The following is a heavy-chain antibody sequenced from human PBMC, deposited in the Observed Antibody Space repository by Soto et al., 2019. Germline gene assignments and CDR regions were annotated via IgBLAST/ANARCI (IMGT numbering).Heavy chain of an antibody. CDR1: GFTFSRYG. CDR2: IWYDGSNK. V-gene: IGHV3-33*01. D-gene: IGHD1-1*01. CDR3: AREAGNNDYTMDV. J-gene: IGHJ6*02. Sequence: QVQLVESGGGVVQPGRSLRLSCEASGFTFSRYGMHWVRQAPGKGLEWVAIIWYDGSNKYYADSVKGRFTISRDNSKHILYLQMNSLRPEDTAVYYCAREAGNNDYTMDVWGQGTTVTVSS.